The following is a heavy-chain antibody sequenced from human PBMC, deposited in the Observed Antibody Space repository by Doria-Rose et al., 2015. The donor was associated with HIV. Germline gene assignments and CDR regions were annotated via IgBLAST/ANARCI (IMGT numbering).Heavy chain of an antibody. Sequence: QESGPVLVKPTETLTPTCTVSGVSLSSPGMGVSWIRQPPGKALEWLANIFSDDERSCKTSLKSRLTISRGTSKSQVVLTMTDMDPVDTATYYCARIKSSRWYHKYYFDFWGQGTLVIVSA. J-gene: IGHJ4*02. V-gene: IGHV2-26*01. CDR1: GVSLSSPGMG. D-gene: IGHD6-13*01. CDR2: IFSDDER. CDR3: ARIKSSRWYHKYYFDF.